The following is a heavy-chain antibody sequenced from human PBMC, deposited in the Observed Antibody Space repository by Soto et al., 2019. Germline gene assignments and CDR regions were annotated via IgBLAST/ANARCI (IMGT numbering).Heavy chain of an antibody. CDR3: FYIFF. Sequence: QVHLVESGGGLVKPGGSLRLSCAASGFAFSDHYMTWIRQAPGKGLEWISFISGSGDTIHYADSVRGRFTISRDNGKNSLYLQMSHLRAEDTAVYYCFYIFFWGQGTMVTVSS. CDR2: ISGSGDTI. D-gene: IGHD3-9*01. J-gene: IGHJ3*01. V-gene: IGHV3-11*01. CDR1: GFAFSDHY.